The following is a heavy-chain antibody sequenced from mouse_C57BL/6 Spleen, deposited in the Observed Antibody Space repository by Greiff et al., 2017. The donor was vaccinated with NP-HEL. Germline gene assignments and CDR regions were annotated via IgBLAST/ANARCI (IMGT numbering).Heavy chain of an antibody. J-gene: IGHJ3*01. Sequence: VQLQQSGAELVRPGASVTLSCKASGYTFTDYEMHWVKQTPVHGLEWIGAIDPETGGTAYNQKFKGKAILTADKSSSTAYMELRSLTSEDSAVYYCTREVSSGYVGFAYWGQGTLVTVSA. CDR1: GYTFTDYE. V-gene: IGHV1-15*01. CDR3: TREVSSGYVGFAY. D-gene: IGHD3-2*02. CDR2: IDPETGGT.